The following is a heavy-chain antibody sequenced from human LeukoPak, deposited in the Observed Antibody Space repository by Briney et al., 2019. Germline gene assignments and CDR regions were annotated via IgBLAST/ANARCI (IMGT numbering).Heavy chain of an antibody. CDR3: ATYSSTGIFQH. CDR2: IYYSGST. D-gene: IGHD6-13*01. Sequence: SETLSLTCTVPGGSISSYYWSWIRQPPGKGLEWIGYIYYSGSTNYNPSLKSRVIISVDTSKNQFSLKLSSVTAADTAVYYCATYSSTGIFQHWGQGTLVTVSS. V-gene: IGHV4-59*01. CDR1: GGSISSYY. J-gene: IGHJ1*01.